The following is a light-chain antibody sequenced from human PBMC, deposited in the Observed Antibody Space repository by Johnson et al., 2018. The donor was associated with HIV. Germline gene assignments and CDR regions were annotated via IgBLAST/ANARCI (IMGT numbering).Light chain of an antibody. V-gene: IGLV1-51*01. CDR3: GTWDSSLSAGV. CDR2: DNN. J-gene: IGLJ1*01. CDR1: SSNIGNNY. Sequence: QSVLTQPPSASAAPGQKVTISCSGSSSNIGNNYVSWYQQVPGTAPKLLIYDNNKRPSGIPDRFSGSKSGPSATLGITGLQTGDEADYYCGTWDSSLSAGVFGTGTKVTVL.